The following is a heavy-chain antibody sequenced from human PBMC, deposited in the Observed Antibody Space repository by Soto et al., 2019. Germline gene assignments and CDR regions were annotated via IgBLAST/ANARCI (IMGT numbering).Heavy chain of an antibody. V-gene: IGHV3-30-3*01. CDR1: GFTFSTFA. J-gene: IGHJ5*02. D-gene: IGHD3-3*01. CDR2: ISHDGRIE. CDR3: ARDSLPDDFRIGGYWFGP. Sequence: QVHLVESGGGVVQPGRSLRLSCAASGFTFSTFALHWVRQAPGEGLEWVALISHDGRIEKYADSVKGRFTISRDNSKNTLYMQMDSLRLEDTGLYYFARDSLPDDFRIGGYWFGPLGQGTQVTVSS.